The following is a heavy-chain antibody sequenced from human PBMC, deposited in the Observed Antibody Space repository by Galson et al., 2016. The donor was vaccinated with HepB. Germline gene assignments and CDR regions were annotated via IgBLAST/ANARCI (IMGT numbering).Heavy chain of an antibody. D-gene: IGHD1-7*01. J-gene: IGHJ4*02. CDR3: AKDLSYWNSPFFDY. CDR2: ISSNARST. Sequence: SLRLSCAASGFTFSSYAMNWVRQAPGKGLEWVSSISSNARSTYYADSVKGRFTISRDDSKNTLYLQVNSLRAEDTAVYYCAKDLSYWNSPFFDYWGQGTLVTVSS. CDR1: GFTFSSYA. V-gene: IGHV3-23*01.